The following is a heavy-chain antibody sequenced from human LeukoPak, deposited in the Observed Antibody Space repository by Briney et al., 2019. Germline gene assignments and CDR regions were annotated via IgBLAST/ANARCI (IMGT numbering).Heavy chain of an antibody. J-gene: IGHJ6*02. D-gene: IGHD2-21*02. Sequence: ASVKVSCKASGYTFTSYDISWVRQAPGQGLEWVGWISAYNGNTNYAQKLQGRVTMTTDTSTSTAYIELRSLRSDDTAVYYCASAYCGGDCYYYYGMDVWGQGTTVTVSS. CDR2: ISAYNGNT. CDR3: ASAYCGGDCYYYYGMDV. V-gene: IGHV1-18*01. CDR1: GYTFTSYD.